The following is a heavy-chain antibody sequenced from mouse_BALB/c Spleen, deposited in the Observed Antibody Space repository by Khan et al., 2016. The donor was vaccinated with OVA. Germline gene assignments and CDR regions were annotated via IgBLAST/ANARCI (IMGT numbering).Heavy chain of an antibody. CDR1: GYTFTSYW. CDR3: ANHGSSSAWLTY. J-gene: IGHJ3*01. D-gene: IGHD1-1*01. Sequence: VQLQQSGAELAKPGASVKMSCKASGYTFTSYWMHWVKQRPGQGLEWIGYINPSTGYTEYNQRFKDKATLTADKYSSTAYMQLSSLTSEESAVYYCANHGSSSAWLTYWGQGTLVTVSA. V-gene: IGHV1-7*01. CDR2: INPSTGYT.